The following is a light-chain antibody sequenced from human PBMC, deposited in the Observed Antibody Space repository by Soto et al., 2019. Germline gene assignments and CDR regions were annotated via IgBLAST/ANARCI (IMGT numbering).Light chain of an antibody. V-gene: IGKV1-5*01. CDR3: QQYNSYSHT. J-gene: IGKJ2*01. Sequence: DIVMTQSPSTLSASLGDRVNLSCRASQTIITWLAWYQQKPGKAPKLLSYGASSLLTGVPSRFSGSGSGTEFTLTISSLQSDDFATYYCQQYNSYSHTFGEGTKLEIK. CDR2: GAS. CDR1: QTIITW.